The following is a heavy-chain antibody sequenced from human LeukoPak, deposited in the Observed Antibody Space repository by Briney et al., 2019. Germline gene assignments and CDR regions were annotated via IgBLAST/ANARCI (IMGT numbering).Heavy chain of an antibody. CDR2: MNPNSGNT. J-gene: IGHJ5*02. CDR1: GYTFTSYD. Sequence: ASVKVSCKASGYTFTSYDINWVRQATGQGLEWMGWMNPNSGNTGYAQKFQGRVTMTRNTSISTAYMELSSLRSEDTAVYYCAARVSTNQLAWEAWGQGTLVTVSS. V-gene: IGHV1-8*01. CDR3: AARVSTNQLAWEA. D-gene: IGHD6-6*01.